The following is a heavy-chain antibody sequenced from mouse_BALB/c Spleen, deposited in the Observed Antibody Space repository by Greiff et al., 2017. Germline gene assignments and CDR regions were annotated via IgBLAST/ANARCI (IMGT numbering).Heavy chain of an antibody. CDR1: GFSLSTSGMG. CDR2: IWWDDDK. Sequence: QVTLKESGPGILQPSQTLSLTCSFSGFSLSTSGMGVGWIRQPSGKGLEWLAHIWWDDDKRYNPALKSRLTISKDTSSNQVFLKIASVDTADTATYDCARIGGSYDYDGRLLYAMDYWGQGTSVTVSS. CDR3: ARIGGSYDYDGRLLYAMDY. D-gene: IGHD2-4*01. V-gene: IGHV8-8*01. J-gene: IGHJ4*01.